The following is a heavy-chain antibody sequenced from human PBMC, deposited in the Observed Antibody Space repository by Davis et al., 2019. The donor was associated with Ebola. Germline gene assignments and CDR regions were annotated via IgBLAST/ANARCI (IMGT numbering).Heavy chain of an antibody. CDR1: GFTFSNAW. J-gene: IGHJ6*02. Sequence: PGGSLRLSCAASGFTFSNAWMSWVRQAPGKGLEWVGRIISKTDGGTTDYAAPVKGRFTISRDDSKNTLYLQMNSLKTEDTAVYYCTTFPGAAMVYYYYYGMDVWGQGTTVTVSS. CDR3: TTFPGAAMVYYYYYGMDV. D-gene: IGHD5-18*01. CDR2: IISKTDGGTT. V-gene: IGHV3-15*01.